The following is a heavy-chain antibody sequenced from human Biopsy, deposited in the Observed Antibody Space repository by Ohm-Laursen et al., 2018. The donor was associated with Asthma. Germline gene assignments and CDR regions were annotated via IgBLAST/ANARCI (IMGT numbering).Heavy chain of an antibody. J-gene: IGHJ4*02. Sequence: GSLRLSCTAPGFTFSSYVMNWVRQAPGKGLEWVSAITGGNDNTYYADSVKGRFTISRDNSKNTVYLQMNSLTGEDTAVYYCARGDSSGWSHYYFDYWGQGTLVTVSS. CDR1: GFTFSSYV. CDR2: ITGGNDNT. V-gene: IGHV3-23*01. D-gene: IGHD6-19*01. CDR3: ARGDSSGWSHYYFDY.